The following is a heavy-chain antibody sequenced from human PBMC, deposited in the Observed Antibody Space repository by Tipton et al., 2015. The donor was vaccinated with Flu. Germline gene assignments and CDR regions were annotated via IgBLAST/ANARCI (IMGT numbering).Heavy chain of an antibody. Sequence: TLSLTCSVSGDSTTNSGYHWVWIRQPPGEDLQWIGSLYPTGDSFHNPSLAGRVSISGDTSKGQFSLRLTSVTAADTALYYCATVSSFYFFFDSWGLGTLVTVSS. V-gene: IGHV4-39*07. CDR1: GDSTTNSGYH. CDR3: ATVSSFYFFFDS. D-gene: IGHD2-15*01. J-gene: IGHJ4*02. CDR2: LYPTGDS.